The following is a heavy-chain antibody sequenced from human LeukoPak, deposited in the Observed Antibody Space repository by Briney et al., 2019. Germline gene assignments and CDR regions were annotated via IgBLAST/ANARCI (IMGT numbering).Heavy chain of an antibody. CDR3: AKDPCSSASCYFDY. CDR1: GFTFSSYG. Sequence: GRSLRLSCAATGFTFSSYGMHWVRQAPGKGLEWVAVISYDGSNKYYADSVKGRFTISRDNSKNTLYLQMNSLRAEDTAVYYCAKDPCSSASCYFDYWGQGTLVTVSS. J-gene: IGHJ4*02. V-gene: IGHV3-30*18. D-gene: IGHD2-2*01. CDR2: ISYDGSNK.